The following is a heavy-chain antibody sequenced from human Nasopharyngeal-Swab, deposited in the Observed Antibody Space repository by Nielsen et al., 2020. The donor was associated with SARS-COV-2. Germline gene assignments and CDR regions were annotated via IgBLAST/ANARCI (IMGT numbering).Heavy chain of an antibody. CDR2: ISGDGGST. D-gene: IGHD5-24*01. V-gene: IGHV3-43*02. CDR3: AKDMGDGHNPIQGY. J-gene: IGHJ4*02. Sequence: GESLKISCAASGFTSDDYAMHWVRQAPGKGLEWVSLISGDGGSTYYADSVKGRFTISRDNSKNSLYLQMNSLRTEDTALYYCAKDMGDGHNPIQGYWGQGTLVTVSS. CDR1: GFTSDDYA.